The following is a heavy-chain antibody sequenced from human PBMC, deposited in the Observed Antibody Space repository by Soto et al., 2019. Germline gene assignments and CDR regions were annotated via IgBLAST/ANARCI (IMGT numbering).Heavy chain of an antibody. CDR1: GGSISSGGYS. J-gene: IGHJ6*02. CDR3: ARDQWLVRGYYYGMDV. Sequence: SETLSLTCAVSGGSISSGGYSWGWIRQPPGKGLEWIGYIYHSGSTYYNPSLKSRVTISVDRSKNQFSLKLSSVTAADTAVYYCARDQWLVRGYYYGMDVWGQGTTVTVSS. D-gene: IGHD6-19*01. V-gene: IGHV4-30-2*01. CDR2: IYHSGST.